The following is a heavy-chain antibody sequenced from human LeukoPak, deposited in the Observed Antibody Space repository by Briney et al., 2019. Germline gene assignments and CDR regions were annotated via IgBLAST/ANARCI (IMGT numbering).Heavy chain of an antibody. J-gene: IGHJ4*02. CDR2: ISYDGSNK. CDR1: GFTFSSYG. CDR3: ARVLTSGYSYGLWGVPAAVDY. V-gene: IGHV3-30*03. Sequence: GGSLRLSCAASGFTFSSYGMHWVRQAPGKGLEWVAVISYDGSNKYYADSVKGRFTISRDNSKNTLYLQMNSLRAEDTAVYYCARVLTSGYSYGLWGVPAAVDYWGQGTLVTVSS. D-gene: IGHD5-18*01.